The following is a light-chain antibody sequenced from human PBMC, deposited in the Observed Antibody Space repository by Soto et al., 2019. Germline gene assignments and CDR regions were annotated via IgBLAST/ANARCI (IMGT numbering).Light chain of an antibody. Sequence: DIPMTQSPSTLSASVGDRVTITCRASQSISSWLAWYQQKPGKAPKLLIYKASSLESGVPSRFSGSGSGTEFTLTISSLQPDDFATYYCQQYNSYSVTFCQGTKVEIK. CDR3: QQYNSYSVT. CDR2: KAS. CDR1: QSISSW. V-gene: IGKV1-5*03. J-gene: IGKJ1*01.